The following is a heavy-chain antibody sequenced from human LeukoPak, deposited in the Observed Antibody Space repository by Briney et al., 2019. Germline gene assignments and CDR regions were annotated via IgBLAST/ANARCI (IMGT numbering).Heavy chain of an antibody. V-gene: IGHV1-46*01. CDR3: ARSEYSSSLDY. CDR2: INPSGGST. D-gene: IGHD6-6*01. Sequence: GASVKVSCKASGYTFASYYMHWVRQAPGQGLEWMGIINPSGGSTSYAQKFQGRVTMTRDMSTSTVYMELSSLRSEGTAVYYCARSEYSSSLDYWGQGTLVTVSS. J-gene: IGHJ4*02. CDR1: GYTFASYY.